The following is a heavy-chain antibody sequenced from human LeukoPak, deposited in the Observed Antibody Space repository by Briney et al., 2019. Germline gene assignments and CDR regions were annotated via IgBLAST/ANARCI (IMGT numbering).Heavy chain of an antibody. Sequence: GGSLRLSCAASGLTFSDYWMYWVRQAPGKGLECVANIKYDGSEKYYVDSVKGRFTISRDNAKNSLYLQMNSLRVEYTAMYYCATDRGLRWGKGTTVTVSS. V-gene: IGHV3-7*03. CDR2: IKYDGSEK. CDR1: GLTFSDYW. CDR3: ATDRGLR. J-gene: IGHJ6*04.